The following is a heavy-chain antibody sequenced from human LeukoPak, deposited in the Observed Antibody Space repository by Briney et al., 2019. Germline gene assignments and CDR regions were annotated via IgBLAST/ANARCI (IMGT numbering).Heavy chain of an antibody. Sequence: PGGSLRLSCAASGLTFRSYAMSWVRQAPGQGLHWVSSISASGSSTWYADSVKGRFTIYRDNSKNTLSLQMNNLRAEDTAIYYCATNYGDYVNWFDPWGQGTLVTVSS. V-gene: IGHV3-23*01. CDR1: GLTFRSYA. CDR3: ATNYGDYVNWFDP. CDR2: ISASGSST. D-gene: IGHD4-17*01. J-gene: IGHJ5*02.